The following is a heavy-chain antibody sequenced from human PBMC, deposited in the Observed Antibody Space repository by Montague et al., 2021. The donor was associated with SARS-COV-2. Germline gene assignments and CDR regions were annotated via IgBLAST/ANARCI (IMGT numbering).Heavy chain of an antibody. CDR2: IDWDDAK. D-gene: IGHD3-3*01. CDR3: ARSFSIFGVVIIPEYFDY. Sequence: PALVKPTQTLTLTCTFSGFSLSTSGMCVSWIRQPPGKALEWLALIDWDDAKYYSTSLKTRLTISKDTSKNQVVLTMTNMDPVDTATYYCARSFSIFGVVIIPEYFDYWGQGTLVTVSS. J-gene: IGHJ4*02. V-gene: IGHV2-70*01. CDR1: GFSLSTSGMC.